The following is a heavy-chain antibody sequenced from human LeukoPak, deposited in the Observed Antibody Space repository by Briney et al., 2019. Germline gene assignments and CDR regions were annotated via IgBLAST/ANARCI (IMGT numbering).Heavy chain of an antibody. V-gene: IGHV4-39*01. Sequence: SETLSLTCTGSGGTISSILDFWRWIRQPPGKGLEWMSTLFNGGTTKSNTSHKSRINICAATSKTQFSLKITSVTAADTAVYYCARRAYSVPYAFEIWGQGTMVTVS. CDR2: LFNGGTT. D-gene: IGHD2-21*01. CDR3: ARRAYSVPYAFEI. CDR1: GGTISSILDF. J-gene: IGHJ3*02.